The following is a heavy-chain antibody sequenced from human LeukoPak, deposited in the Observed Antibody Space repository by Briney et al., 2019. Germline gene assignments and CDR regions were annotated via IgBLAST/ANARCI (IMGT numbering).Heavy chain of an antibody. CDR3: ARTADGEFDV. Sequence: GGSLRLSCAASGFNFGHYYMNWIRQAPGKALEWVAFISGPGTLIYYADSVRGRFTISRDNARNSLSLQINNLRVEDTAVYYCARTADGEFDVWGQGTLVTVSS. J-gene: IGHJ4*02. V-gene: IGHV3-11*01. CDR2: ISGPGTLI. CDR1: GFNFGHYY. D-gene: IGHD4-17*01.